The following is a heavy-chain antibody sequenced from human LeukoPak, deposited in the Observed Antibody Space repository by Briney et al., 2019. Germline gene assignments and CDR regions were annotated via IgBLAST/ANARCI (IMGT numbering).Heavy chain of an antibody. CDR1: GGSFSGYY. CDR3: AKDLGPLYGGNSVDY. D-gene: IGHD4-17*01. J-gene: IGHJ4*02. Sequence: SETLSLTCAVYGGSFSGYYWSWIRQPPGKGLEWIGEINHSGSTNYNPSLKSRVTISVDTSKNQFSLKLSSVTAADTAVYYCAKDLGPLYGGNSVDYWGQGTLVTVSS. V-gene: IGHV4-34*01. CDR2: INHSGST.